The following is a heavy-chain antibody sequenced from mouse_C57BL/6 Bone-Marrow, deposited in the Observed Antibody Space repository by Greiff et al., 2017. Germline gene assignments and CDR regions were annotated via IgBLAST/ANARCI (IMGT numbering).Heavy chain of an antibody. Sequence: QVHVKQSGAELAKPGASVKMSCQASGYTFTSYWMHWVKQRPGQGLEWIGYINPSTGYTEYNQKFKDKATLTADKSSSTAYMQLSSLTSEDSAVYYWYRKCYGRRGDLDYWGQGTTLTVSA. D-gene: IGHD1-1*01. CDR3: YRKCYGRRGDLDY. J-gene: IGHJ2*01. CDR2: INPSTGYT. CDR1: GYTFTSYW. V-gene: IGHV1-7*01.